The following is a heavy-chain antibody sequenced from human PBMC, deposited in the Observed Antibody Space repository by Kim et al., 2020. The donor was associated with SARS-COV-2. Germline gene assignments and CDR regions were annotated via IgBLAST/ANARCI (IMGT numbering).Heavy chain of an antibody. CDR3: ARHGGPNWFDP. CDR1: CGSISSYY. J-gene: IGHJ5*02. CDR2: IYYSGST. V-gene: IGHV4-59*08. Sequence: SEALSLTWSVSCGSISSYYWSWIRQPPGKGLEWIGYIYYSGSTNYNPSLKSRVTITVATSKNQFSLKLSSVTAADTAVYYCARHGGPNWFDPWGQGTLVTVSS.